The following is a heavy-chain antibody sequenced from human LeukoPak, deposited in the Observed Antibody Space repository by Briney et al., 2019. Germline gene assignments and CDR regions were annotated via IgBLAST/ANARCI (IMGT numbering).Heavy chain of an antibody. CDR3: VRGYSGVAGNPNWFDS. CDR1: GFIFSNYA. Sequence: PGGSLRLSCAASGFIFSNYAMHWVRQAPGKGPEWVSVIWHDGSRTFYVDSAKGRFTISRDSSRNTLFLEMNSLRVEDTAVYYCVRGYSGVAGNPNWFDSWGQGTLVTVSS. D-gene: IGHD4-23*01. J-gene: IGHJ5*01. V-gene: IGHV3-33*02. CDR2: IWHDGSRT.